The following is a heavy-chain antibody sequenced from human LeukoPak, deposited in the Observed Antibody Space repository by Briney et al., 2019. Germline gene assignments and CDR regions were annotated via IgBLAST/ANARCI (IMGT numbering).Heavy chain of an antibody. CDR1: GGSISSGGYY. D-gene: IGHD5-18*01. J-gene: IGHJ4*02. V-gene: IGHV4-31*03. CDR3: ARGRSYGNYFDY. Sequence: PSQTLSLTCTVSGGSISSGGYYWSWIRQHPGKGLEWSGYIYYSGSTYYNPSLKSRVTISVDTSKNQFSLKLSSVTAADTAVYYCARGRSYGNYFDYWGQGTLVTVSS. CDR2: IYYSGST.